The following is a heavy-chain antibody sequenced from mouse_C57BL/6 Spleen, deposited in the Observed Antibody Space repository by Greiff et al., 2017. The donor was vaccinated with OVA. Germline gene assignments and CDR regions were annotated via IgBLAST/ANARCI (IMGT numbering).Heavy chain of an antibody. CDR1: GFTFSSYA. D-gene: IGHD3-2*02. Sequence: DVQLVESGEGLVKPGGSLKLSCAASGFTFSSYAMSWVRQTPEKRLEWVAYISSGGDYIYYADTVKGRFTISRDNARNTLYLQMSSLKSEDTAMYYCTRAPDSSGYGNYYFDYWGQGTTLTVSS. CDR2: ISSGGDYI. CDR3: TRAPDSSGYGNYYFDY. V-gene: IGHV5-9-1*02. J-gene: IGHJ2*01.